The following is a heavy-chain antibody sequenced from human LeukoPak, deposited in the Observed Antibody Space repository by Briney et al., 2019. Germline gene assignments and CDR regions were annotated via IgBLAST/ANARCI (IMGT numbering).Heavy chain of an antibody. J-gene: IGHJ4*02. Sequence: ASVKVSCKPSGYIFTSNSITWVRQASGQQLEWMGRISTFNGYTKYAQNLQGRITMTRDTSTRTVYLEMRNLRSDDTAVYFCARGEFYYDLWGQGTLVTVSS. CDR1: GYIFTSNS. CDR2: ISTFNGYT. CDR3: ARGEFYYDL. D-gene: IGHD3-16*01. V-gene: IGHV1-18*04.